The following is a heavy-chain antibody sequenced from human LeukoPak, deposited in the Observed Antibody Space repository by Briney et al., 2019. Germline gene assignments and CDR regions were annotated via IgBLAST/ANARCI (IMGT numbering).Heavy chain of an antibody. CDR2: IYTSGST. J-gene: IGHJ3*02. D-gene: IGHD3-22*01. CDR1: GGSISSYY. CDR3: ARVSMIVVPGAFDI. V-gene: IGHV4-4*07. Sequence: SETLSLTCTVSGGSISSYYWSWIRQPAGKGLEWIGRIYTSGSTNYNPSLKSRVTMSVDTSKNQFSLKLSSVTAADTAVYYCARVSMIVVPGAFDIWGQGTMVTVSS.